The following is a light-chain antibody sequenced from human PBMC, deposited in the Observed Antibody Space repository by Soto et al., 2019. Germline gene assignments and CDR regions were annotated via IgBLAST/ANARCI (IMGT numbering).Light chain of an antibody. J-gene: IGKJ2*01. Sequence: DIVLTQSPGTLSLSPGETATLSCRASQSLSSRYLAWYQQRPGQAPRLLIYGASNRATGIPDRFSGSGSGTDFTLTINRLEPDDFAVYYCQQYHRSPRTFGQGTKLEIE. CDR2: GAS. CDR3: QQYHRSPRT. CDR1: QSLSSRY. V-gene: IGKV3-20*01.